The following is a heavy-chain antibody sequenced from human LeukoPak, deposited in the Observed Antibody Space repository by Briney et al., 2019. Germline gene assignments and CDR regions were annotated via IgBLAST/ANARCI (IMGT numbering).Heavy chain of an antibody. CDR1: GFTFSSYA. CDR3: AKGGTAMIIWAPYFDY. V-gene: IGHV3-23*01. D-gene: IGHD5-18*01. CDR2: MSGSGGSA. Sequence: GGSLRLSCAASGFTFSSYAMGWVRQAPGKGLEWVSGMSGSGGSAYYADYVKGRFTISRDNSKNTLNLLMNSLRAEDTAVYYCAKGGTAMIIWAPYFDYWGQGTLATVSS. J-gene: IGHJ4*02.